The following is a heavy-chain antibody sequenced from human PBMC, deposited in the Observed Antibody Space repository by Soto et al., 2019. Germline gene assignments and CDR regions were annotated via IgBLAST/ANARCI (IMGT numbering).Heavy chain of an antibody. J-gene: IGHJ5*02. D-gene: IGHD3-10*01. CDR3: ASSGSGSYLPWFDP. CDR2: INHSGST. Sequence: QVQLQQWGAGLLKPSETLSLTCAVYGGSFSGYYWSWIRQPPGKGLEWIGEINHSGSTNYNPSLTSRVPISVDTSKHQFSLKLSSVTAADTAVYYCASSGSGSYLPWFDPWGQGTLVTVSS. CDR1: GGSFSGYY. V-gene: IGHV4-34*01.